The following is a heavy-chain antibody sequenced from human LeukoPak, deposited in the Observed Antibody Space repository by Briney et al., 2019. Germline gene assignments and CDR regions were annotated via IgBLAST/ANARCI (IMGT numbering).Heavy chain of an antibody. CDR3: AREGPPVDIVVVPAAPDY. CDR1: GYTFTSYD. V-gene: IGHV1-8*01. D-gene: IGHD2-2*01. CDR2: MNPNSGNT. J-gene: IGHJ4*02. Sequence: ASVKVSCKASGYTFTSYDINWVRQATGQGLEWMGWMNPNSGNTGYAQKFQGRVTMTRNTPISTAYMELRSLRSDDTAVYYCAREGPPVDIVVVPAAPDYWGQGTLVTVSS.